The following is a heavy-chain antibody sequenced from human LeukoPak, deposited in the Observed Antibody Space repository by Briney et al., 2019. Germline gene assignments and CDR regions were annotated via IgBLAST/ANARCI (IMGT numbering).Heavy chain of an antibody. J-gene: IGHJ4*02. V-gene: IGHV4-4*07. Sequence: SETLSLTCTVSGGSIISYYWSWIRQPAGKGLEWIGRIYTSGSTNQNPSLKSRVTMSVDTSKNQFSLKLSSLTAADTAVYYCARVWGSSWYFDYWGQGTLVSVSS. D-gene: IGHD6-13*01. CDR3: ARVWGSSWYFDY. CDR2: IYTSGST. CDR1: GGSIISYY.